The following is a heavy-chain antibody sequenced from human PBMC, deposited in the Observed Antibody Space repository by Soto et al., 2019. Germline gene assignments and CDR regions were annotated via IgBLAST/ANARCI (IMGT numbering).Heavy chain of an antibody. J-gene: IGHJ6*02. D-gene: IGHD5-12*01. Sequence: QVQLVESGGGVVQPGRSLRLSCAASGFTFSSYAMHWVRQAPGKGLEWVAVISYDGSNKYYADSVKGRFTISRDNSKNTLYLQMNSLRAKDTAVYYCARDYYRFNSGYGFSMGVWGQGTTVTVSS. V-gene: IGHV3-30-3*01. CDR3: ARDYYRFNSGYGFSMGV. CDR2: ISYDGSNK. CDR1: GFTFSSYA.